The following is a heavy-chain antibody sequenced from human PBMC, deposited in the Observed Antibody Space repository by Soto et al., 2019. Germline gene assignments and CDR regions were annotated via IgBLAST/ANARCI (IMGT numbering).Heavy chain of an antibody. CDR1: GFTFTSSA. Sequence: ASVKVSCKASGFTFTSSAMQWVRQARGQRLEWIGWIVVGSGNTNYAQKFQERVTITRDMSTSTAYMELSSLRSEDTAVYYCAAETADMKSGSDYYMDVWGKGTTVTVSS. D-gene: IGHD5-12*01. CDR3: AAETADMKSGSDYYMDV. J-gene: IGHJ6*03. V-gene: IGHV1-58*02. CDR2: IVVGSGNT.